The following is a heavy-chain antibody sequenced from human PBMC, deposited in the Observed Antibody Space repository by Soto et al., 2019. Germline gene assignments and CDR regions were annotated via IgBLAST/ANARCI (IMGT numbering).Heavy chain of an antibody. V-gene: IGHV2-26*01. CDR1: GFSLSNARMG. Sequence: QVTLKESGPVLVKPTETLTLTCTVSGFSLSNARMGVSWIRQPPGKALEWLAHIFSNDEKSYSTSLKSRLTISKDTSKSQVVLTMTNMDPVDTATYYCARPFRWYSSSSSDNWYFELWGRGTLVTVSS. D-gene: IGHD6-13*01. CDR2: IFSNDEK. CDR3: ARPFRWYSSSSSDNWYFEL. J-gene: IGHJ2*01.